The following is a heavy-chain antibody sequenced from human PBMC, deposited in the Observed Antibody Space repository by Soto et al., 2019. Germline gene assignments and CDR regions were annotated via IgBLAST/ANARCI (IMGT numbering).Heavy chain of an antibody. Sequence: SETLSLTCTVSGGSISSYCWSWIRQPPGKGLEWIGYIYYSGSTNYNPSLKSRVTISVDTSKNQFSLKLSSVTAADTAVYYCASGRGRYFYYGMDVWGQGTTVTVSS. J-gene: IGHJ6*02. CDR3: ASGRGRYFYYGMDV. D-gene: IGHD1-26*01. CDR1: GGSISSYC. V-gene: IGHV4-59*08. CDR2: IYYSGST.